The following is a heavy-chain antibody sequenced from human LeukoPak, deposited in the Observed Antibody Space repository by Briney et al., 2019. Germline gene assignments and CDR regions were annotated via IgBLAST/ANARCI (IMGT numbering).Heavy chain of an antibody. CDR1: GVSINIHY. CDR3: VVSPNHAFFDY. CDR2: IYGSGRT. J-gene: IGHJ4*02. Sequence: PSETLSLTCTVSGVSINIHYLNWIRQPPGKGLEWIGYIYGSGRTNSPPSLKSRAPMSVATSNSQFSLNLNSLTAAHTAVYYCVVSPNHAFFDYWGQGPLVTVSS. V-gene: IGHV4-4*09.